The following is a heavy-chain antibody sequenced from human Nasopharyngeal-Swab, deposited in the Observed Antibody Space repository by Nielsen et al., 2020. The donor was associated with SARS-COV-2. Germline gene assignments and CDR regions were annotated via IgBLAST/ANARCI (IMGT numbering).Heavy chain of an antibody. V-gene: IGHV3-7*02. CDR1: GFTFSSYW. J-gene: IGHJ4*02. CDR2: VKQDGSAI. Sequence: GESLKISCAASGFTFSSYWMNWVRLTPMKRLEWVATVKQDGSAIYHVDSLKGRFTISRDNAKNTLYLQMNSLRVEDTAVYYCVKHQGSSSDQWGQGTLVTVSS. CDR3: VKHQGSSSDQ.